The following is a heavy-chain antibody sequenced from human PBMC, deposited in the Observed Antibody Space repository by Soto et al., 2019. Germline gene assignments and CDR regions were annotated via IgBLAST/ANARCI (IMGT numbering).Heavy chain of an antibody. D-gene: IGHD3-9*01. V-gene: IGHV4-34*01. Sequence: SETLSLTGAVYGGSLSSYYWSWIGQPPRKGLGWIGAINHSGSTNYNPSRKSGVTISLDTSKNQFSLKLSSVTVADTAVYYFPGSLRYFDWSYFGYWGPGTLGTVSS. J-gene: IGHJ4*02. CDR3: PGSLRYFDWSYFGY. CDR2: INHSGST. CDR1: GGSLSSYY.